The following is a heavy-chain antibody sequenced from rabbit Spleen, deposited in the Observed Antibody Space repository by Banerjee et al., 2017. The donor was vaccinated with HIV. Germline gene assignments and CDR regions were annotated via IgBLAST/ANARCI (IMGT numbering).Heavy chain of an antibody. CDR2: IDSGSSGFT. CDR3: ARDSGSSFSSYGMDL. V-gene: IGHV1S40*01. CDR1: GVSFSSSSY. Sequence: QSLEESGGDLVKPGASLTLTCTASGVSFSSSSYMCSVRQAPGKGLEWIACIDSGSSGFTYFASWAKGRFTISKTSSTTVTLQMTSLTAADTATYFCARDSGSSFSSYGMDLWGPGTLVTVS. D-gene: IGHD8-1*01. J-gene: IGHJ6*01.